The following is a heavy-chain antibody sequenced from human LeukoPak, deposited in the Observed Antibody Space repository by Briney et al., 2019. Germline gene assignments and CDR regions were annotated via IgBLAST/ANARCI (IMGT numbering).Heavy chain of an antibody. Sequence: GGSLRLSCAASGFTFDNYGMSWVRLAPGKGLEWVSRINSDGINTSYADSVKGRFTISRDNSKNTLFLQMNSLRAEDTAVYYCAKLGINAFDIWGRGTMLTVSS. CDR2: INSDGINT. CDR1: GFTFDNYG. CDR3: AKLGINAFDI. D-gene: IGHD3-9*01. J-gene: IGHJ3*02. V-gene: IGHV3-74*01.